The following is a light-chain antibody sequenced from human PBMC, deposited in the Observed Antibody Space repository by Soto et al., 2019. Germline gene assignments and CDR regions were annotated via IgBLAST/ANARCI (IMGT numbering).Light chain of an antibody. CDR2: KAS. CDR3: QQYSTKWS. J-gene: IGKJ1*01. V-gene: IGKV1-5*03. CDR1: ESISSW. Sequence: DIQMTQSPSTLSASVGDRVTITCRASESISSWLAWFQQNPGRAPKLLIYKASILESGVSSRFSGSESGTEFTLTISSLQPDDFATYFCQQYSTKWSFDQGTKVEIK.